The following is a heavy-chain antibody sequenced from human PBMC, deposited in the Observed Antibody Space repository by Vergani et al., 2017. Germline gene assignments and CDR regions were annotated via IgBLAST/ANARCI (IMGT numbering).Heavy chain of an antibody. CDR2: IRFDGSKK. V-gene: IGHV3-30*02. CDR3: AKDPYYYGSGMIDY. Sequence: VQLVESGGGVVHPGVSLRLSCAASGFSFSNFAMHWVRQAPGKGLEWVAFIRFDGSKKYYADSVKGRFTISRDKFKNTLYLQMNSLRIDDTAVYFCAKDPYYYGSGMIDYWGQGTLVTVSS. J-gene: IGHJ4*02. D-gene: IGHD3-10*01. CDR1: GFSFSNFA.